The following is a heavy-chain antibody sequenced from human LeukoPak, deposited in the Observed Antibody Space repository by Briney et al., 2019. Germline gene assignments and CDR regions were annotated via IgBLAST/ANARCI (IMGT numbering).Heavy chain of an antibody. CDR2: ISIAGEI. D-gene: IGHD6-19*01. J-gene: IGHJ2*01. CDR3: VRQIGAGAFDL. CDR1: EGSLSGYF. V-gene: IGHV4-34*01. Sequence: SETLSLTCAVYEGSLSGYFGSWIRQPPGKGLEWIGEISIAGEINYNPSLRSRATISMDTTKNQFSLRLTSVIAADTALYYCVRQIGAGAFDLWGRDRVVTVSS.